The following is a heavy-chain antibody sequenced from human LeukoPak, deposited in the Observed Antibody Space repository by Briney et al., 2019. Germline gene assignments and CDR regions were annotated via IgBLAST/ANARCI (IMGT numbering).Heavy chain of an antibody. CDR3: GRALGSPLDY. V-gene: IGHV3-74*01. D-gene: IGHD6-13*01. J-gene: IGHJ4*02. CDR1: EFTFSIYW. Sequence: GGSLRLSCAASEFTFSIYWMHWVRQAPGEGLVWVSYISNDGTISNYADSVKGRLTISRDNAQHMLYLQMKSLRVEYTAVYYCGRALGSPLDYWAEGTLVSVSS. CDR2: ISNDGTIS.